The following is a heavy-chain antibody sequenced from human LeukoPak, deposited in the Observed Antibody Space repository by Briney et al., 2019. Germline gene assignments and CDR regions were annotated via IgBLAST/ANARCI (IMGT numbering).Heavy chain of an antibody. V-gene: IGHV5-51*01. CDR2: IYPGDSDT. Sequence: GESLKISCKGSGYSFTSYWIGWVRRMPGKGLEWRGIIYPGDSDTRYSPPFQGQVTISADKSISTAYLQWSSLKASDTAMYYCARGDYYGSGSLPDGFDYWGQGTLVTVSS. D-gene: IGHD3-10*01. CDR1: GYSFTSYW. J-gene: IGHJ4*02. CDR3: ARGDYYGSGSLPDGFDY.